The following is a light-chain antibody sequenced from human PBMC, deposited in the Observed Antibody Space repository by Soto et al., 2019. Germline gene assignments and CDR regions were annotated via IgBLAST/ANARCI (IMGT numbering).Light chain of an antibody. J-gene: IGKJ2*01. CDR1: QTVYTW. Sequence: DIQMTQSPSTLSASIGDRVTITCRASQTVYTWLAWYQQKPGTAPKLLIYEVSTLHSGVPSRFTGSGSGTEFTLVISRLQPDDFATYYCQQYSSYSPYTFGQGTKVEI. V-gene: IGKV1-5*03. CDR2: EVS. CDR3: QQYSSYSPYT.